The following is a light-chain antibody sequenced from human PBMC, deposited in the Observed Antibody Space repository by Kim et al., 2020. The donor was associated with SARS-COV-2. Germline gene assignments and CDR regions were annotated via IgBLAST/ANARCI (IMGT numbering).Light chain of an antibody. CDR3: MLCYSDSWV. Sequence: QAVVTQEPSLTVSPGGTVTLTCGSSTGAVTSGHYPYWFQQKPGQAPKTLIYDTNNKQSWTPARFSGSLVGGKAALTLSGAQPEDEAEYYCMLCYSDSWVFGGGTQLTVL. J-gene: IGLJ3*02. V-gene: IGLV7-46*01. CDR2: DTN. CDR1: TGAVTSGHY.